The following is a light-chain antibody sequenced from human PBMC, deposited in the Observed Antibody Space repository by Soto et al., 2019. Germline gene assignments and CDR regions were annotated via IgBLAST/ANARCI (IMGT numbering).Light chain of an antibody. CDR2: GAS. CDR3: QQYNFWPPWT. J-gene: IGKJ1*01. V-gene: IGKV3-20*01. Sequence: EIVLTQSPGILSLSPGERATLSCRASQSVSSSYLAWYQQKPGQAPRLLIYGASSRATGIPDRFSGSGSGTEFTLTISSLQSEDFAVYYCQQYNFWPPWTFGQGTKVDIK. CDR1: QSVSSSY.